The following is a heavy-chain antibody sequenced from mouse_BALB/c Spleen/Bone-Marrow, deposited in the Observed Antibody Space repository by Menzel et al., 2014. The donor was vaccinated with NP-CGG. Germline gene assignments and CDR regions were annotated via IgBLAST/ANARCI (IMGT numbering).Heavy chain of an antibody. Sequence: VQLQQSGAEPVKPGAPVKLSCKASGYTFTSYWMNWVKQRPGRGLEWIGRIDPSDSETHYNQKFKDKATLTVDKSSSTAYIQLCSLTSEDSAVYSCARALGNAYYYALDYWGQGTSLAVSS. V-gene: IGHV1-69*02. J-gene: IGHJ4*01. D-gene: IGHD3-3*01. CDR3: ARALGNAYYYALDY. CDR1: GYTFTSYW. CDR2: IDPSDSET.